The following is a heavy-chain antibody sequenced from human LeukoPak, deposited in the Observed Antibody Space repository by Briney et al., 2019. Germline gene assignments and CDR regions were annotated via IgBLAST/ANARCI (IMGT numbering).Heavy chain of an antibody. J-gene: IGHJ4*02. D-gene: IGHD2-2*01. V-gene: IGHV5-51*01. CDR3: AGSLYCSSTSCYYFDY. Sequence: GESLKISCKGSGYSFTSYWIGWVRQMPGKGLEWMGIIYPGDSDTRYSPSFQGQVTISADKSISTAYLQWSSLKASDTAMYYCAGSLYCSSTSCYYFDYWGQGTLVTVSS. CDR1: GYSFTSYW. CDR2: IYPGDSDT.